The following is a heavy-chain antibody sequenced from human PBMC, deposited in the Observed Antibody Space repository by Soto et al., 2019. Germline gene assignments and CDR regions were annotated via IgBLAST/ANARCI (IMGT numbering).Heavy chain of an antibody. CDR1: GGSFSGYY. D-gene: IGHD3-22*01. J-gene: IGHJ4*02. V-gene: IGHV4-34*01. Sequence: SETLSLTCAVYGGSFSGYYWSWIRQPPGKGLEWIGEINHSGSTNYNPSLKSRVTISVDTSKNQLSLKLSSVTAADTAVYYCARYYDSSGYYFDYWGQGTLVTVSS. CDR2: INHSGST. CDR3: ARYYDSSGYYFDY.